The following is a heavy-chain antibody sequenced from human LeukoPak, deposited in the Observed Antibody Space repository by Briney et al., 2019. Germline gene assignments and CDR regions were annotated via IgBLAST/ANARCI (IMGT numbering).Heavy chain of an antibody. D-gene: IGHD3-22*01. J-gene: IGHJ4*02. CDR1: GFTFSDYY. CDR3: ARDYYYDSSGYYYYFDY. CDR2: ISSSGSTI. Sequence: GGSLRLSCAASGFTFSDYYMSWIRQAPGKGLEWVSYISSSGSTIYYADSVRGRFTISRDNAKNSLYLQMNSLRAEDTAVYYCARDYYYDSSGYYYYFDYWGQGTLVTVSS. V-gene: IGHV3-11*01.